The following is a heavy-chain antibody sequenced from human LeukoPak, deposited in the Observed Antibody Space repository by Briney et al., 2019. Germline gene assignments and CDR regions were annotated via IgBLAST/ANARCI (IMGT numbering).Heavy chain of an antibody. V-gene: IGHV3-30*02. CDR3: AKGGDYALDY. Sequence: PGGSLRLSCAASGFSDSSSGIHWLRQATGKGLDWFAFIQYDGRNKYYADSVKGRFTMSRDNSKHTLTMFLQMNSLRVEDTAVYYCAKGGDYALDYWGQGTLVTVSS. D-gene: IGHD4-17*01. CDR1: GFSDSSSG. CDR2: IQYDGRNK. J-gene: IGHJ4*02.